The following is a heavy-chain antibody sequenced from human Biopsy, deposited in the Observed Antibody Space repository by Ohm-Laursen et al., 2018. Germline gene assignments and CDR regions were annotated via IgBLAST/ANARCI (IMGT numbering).Heavy chain of an antibody. CDR2: INPNSGDT. V-gene: IGHV1-2*06. D-gene: IGHD6-13*01. Sequence: ASVKVSCKVSGYPFSNYYLFWVRQAPGQGLEWMGRINPNSGDTVFARNFQGRVTMTRDTAISTVYMDLRNLRPDDAAVYFCARMEQPHDYWGQGTLVTVSS. J-gene: IGHJ4*02. CDR1: GYPFSNYY. CDR3: ARMEQPHDY.